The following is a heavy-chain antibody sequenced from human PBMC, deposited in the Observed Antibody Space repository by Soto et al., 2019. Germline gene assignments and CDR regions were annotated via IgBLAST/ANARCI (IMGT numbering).Heavy chain of an antibody. D-gene: IGHD3-22*01. Sequence: QVTLKESGPVLVKPTETLTLTCTVSGFSLSNARMGVSWIRQPPGKALEWLAHIFSNDETSYSTSLKSRLNISNDTSKSQVVLTMTTMDPVDTATYYCARIHFGYDGSGYYDYWGQGTLLTVS. V-gene: IGHV2-26*01. CDR2: IFSNDET. J-gene: IGHJ4*02. CDR3: ARIHFGYDGSGYYDY. CDR1: GFSLSNARMG.